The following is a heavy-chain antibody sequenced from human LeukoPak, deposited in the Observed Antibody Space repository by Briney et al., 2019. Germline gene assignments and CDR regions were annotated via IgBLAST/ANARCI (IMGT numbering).Heavy chain of an antibody. Sequence: ASVKVSCKAPGYTFAGYYMHWVRQAPGQGLEWMGWINPNSGGTNYAQKFQGRVTMTRDTSISTAYMELSRLRSDDTAVYYCARDYDRYYFDYWGQGTLVTVSS. D-gene: IGHD3-22*01. CDR3: ARDYDRYYFDY. CDR2: INPNSGGT. V-gene: IGHV1-2*02. J-gene: IGHJ4*02. CDR1: GYTFAGYY.